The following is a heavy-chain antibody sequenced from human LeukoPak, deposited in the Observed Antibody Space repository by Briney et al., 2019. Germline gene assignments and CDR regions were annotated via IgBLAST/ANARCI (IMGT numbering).Heavy chain of an antibody. J-gene: IGHJ4*02. CDR2: IYSGGNT. V-gene: IGHV3-53*01. D-gene: IGHD7-27*01. CDR3: ARASSGDAVIPDY. Sequence: GGSLRLSCAASGFIVSSNYMNWVRQAPGKGLEWVSVIYSGGNTYYADSVKGRFTISRDNSKNMLYLQMNSLRVEDTAVYYCARASSGDAVIPDYWGQGTLVTVSS. CDR1: GFIVSSNY.